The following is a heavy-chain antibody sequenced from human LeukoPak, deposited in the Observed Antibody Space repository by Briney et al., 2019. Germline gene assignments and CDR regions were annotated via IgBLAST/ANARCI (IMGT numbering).Heavy chain of an antibody. CDR3: AKAGNSGSSELDY. J-gene: IGHJ4*02. D-gene: IGHD1-26*01. CDR1: GFIFSSHG. V-gene: IGHV3-23*01. Sequence: PGGSLRLSCAASGFIFSSHGMNWVRQAPGKGLEWVSGISPSGDITYYADSVKGRFTISRDNSKNTLYLQMNSLRAEDTAVYYCAKAGNSGSSELDYWGQGTLVTVSS. CDR2: ISPSGDIT.